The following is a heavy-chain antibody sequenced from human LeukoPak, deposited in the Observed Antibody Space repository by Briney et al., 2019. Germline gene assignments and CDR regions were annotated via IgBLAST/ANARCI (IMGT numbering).Heavy chain of an antibody. Sequence: KPSETLSLTCAGSDFSISSGFYWGWIRQSPGKGLEWIGSISYTGDTYYNPSLKSRLTLSLDTSNKQFSLKLTSVTAADTAVYYCARDASTGWFSSWFDPWGKGTLVIVSS. CDR3: ARDASTGWFSSWFDP. CDR2: ISYTGDT. V-gene: IGHV4-38-2*01. J-gene: IGHJ5*02. D-gene: IGHD6-19*01. CDR1: DFSISSGFY.